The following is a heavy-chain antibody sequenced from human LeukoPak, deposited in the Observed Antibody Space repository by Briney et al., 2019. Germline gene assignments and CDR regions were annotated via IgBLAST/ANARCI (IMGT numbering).Heavy chain of an antibody. J-gene: IGHJ4*02. CDR1: GGSISSYY. CDR2: IYTSGST. D-gene: IGHD3-22*01. Sequence: SETLSLTCTVSGGSISSYYWSWIRQPAGKGLEWIGRIYTSGSTNYNPSLKSRVSMSVDTPKNQFSLKLSPVTAADTAVYYCARVGFYDSSGYFDYWGQGTLVTVSS. CDR3: ARVGFYDSSGYFDY. V-gene: IGHV4-4*07.